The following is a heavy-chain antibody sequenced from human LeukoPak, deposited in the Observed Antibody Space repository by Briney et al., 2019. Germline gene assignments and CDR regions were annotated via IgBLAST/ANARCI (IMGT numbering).Heavy chain of an antibody. CDR3: AREIGDYYDSSGYRTYYFDY. J-gene: IGHJ4*02. V-gene: IGHV4-4*07. D-gene: IGHD3-22*01. CDR1: GGSISSYY. CDR2: IYTSGST. Sequence: SSETLSLTCTVSGGSISSYYWSWIRQPAGKGLEWIGRIYTSGSTNYNPSLKSRVTMSVDTSKTQISLKLSSVTAADTAVYYCAREIGDYYDSSGYRTYYFDYWGQGTLVTVSS.